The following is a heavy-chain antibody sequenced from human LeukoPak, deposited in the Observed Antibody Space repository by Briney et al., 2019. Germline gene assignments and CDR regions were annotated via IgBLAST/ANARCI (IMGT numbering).Heavy chain of an antibody. CDR2: FNWNGGST. D-gene: IGHD3-9*01. CDR1: GFTFDDYG. Sequence: GGSLRLSCAASGFTFDDYGMSWVRQTPGKGLEWVSGFNWNGGSTGYADSVKGRFTISRDNAKNSLYLQMNSLRAEDTALYYCARGGRYDILTGYSFDYWGQGTLVTVSS. J-gene: IGHJ4*02. V-gene: IGHV3-20*04. CDR3: ARGGRYDILTGYSFDY.